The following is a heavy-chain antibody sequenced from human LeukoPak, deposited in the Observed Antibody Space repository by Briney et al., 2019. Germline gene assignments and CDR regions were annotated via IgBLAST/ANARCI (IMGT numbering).Heavy chain of an antibody. CDR3: AKDGGLWVSAHWGDS. CDR1: GFTFSSYT. J-gene: IGHJ4*02. D-gene: IGHD7-27*01. CDR2: ITTSDGDT. Sequence: GGSLRLSCAASGFTFSSYTMSWVRQAPGKGLEWVLTITTSDGDTYYADSVKGRFTVSRDNSKNTLFLQMNSLRAEDTAVYYCAKDGGLWVSAHWGDSWGRGTLVTVSS. V-gene: IGHV3-23*01.